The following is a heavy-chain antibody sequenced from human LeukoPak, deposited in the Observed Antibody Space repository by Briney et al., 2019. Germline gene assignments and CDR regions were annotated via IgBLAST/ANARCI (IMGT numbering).Heavy chain of an antibody. V-gene: IGHV6-1*01. CDR3: AREDTTLVRGVIITDGWFDP. J-gene: IGHJ5*02. CDR1: GDSVSSNSAA. D-gene: IGHD3-10*01. Sequence: SQTLSLTCAISGDSVSSNSAAWNWIRQSPSRGLEWLGRTYYRSKWYNDYAVPVKSRITINPNTSKNQFSLQLNSVTPEDTAVYYCAREDTTLVRGVIITDGWFDPWGQGTLVTVSS. CDR2: TYYRSKWYN.